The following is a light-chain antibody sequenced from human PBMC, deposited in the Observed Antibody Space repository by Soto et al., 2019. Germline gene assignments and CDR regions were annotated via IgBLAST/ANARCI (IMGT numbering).Light chain of an antibody. CDR1: SSDVGGYNY. V-gene: IGLV2-14*01. Sequence: QSVLTQPASVSGSPGQSITISCTGTSSDVGGYNYVSWYQQHPGKAPKLMIYDVSNRPSGVSNRFSGSKSGNTASLTISGRQSEDEDDYYFSSYTSSSTLPYVFGTGTKLTVL. CDR3: SSYTSSSTLPYV. J-gene: IGLJ1*01. CDR2: DVS.